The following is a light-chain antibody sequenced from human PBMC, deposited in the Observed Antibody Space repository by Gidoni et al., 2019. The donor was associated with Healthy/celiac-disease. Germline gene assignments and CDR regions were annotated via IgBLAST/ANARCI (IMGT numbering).Light chain of an antibody. J-gene: IGLJ3*02. V-gene: IGLV1-40*01. CDR2: GNS. Sequence: QSVLTQPPSVSGAPGQRVTIYCTGNSSNIGAGYAVHWYQQLPGTAPKLLIYGNSNRPSGVPDRFSGSKSGTSASLAIPGLQAEDEADYYCQSYDSSLSGSKVFGGGTKLTVL. CDR1: SSNIGAGYA. CDR3: QSYDSSLSGSKV.